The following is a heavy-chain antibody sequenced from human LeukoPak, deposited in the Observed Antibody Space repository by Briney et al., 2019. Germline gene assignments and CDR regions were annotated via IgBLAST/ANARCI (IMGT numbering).Heavy chain of an antibody. Sequence: SGPTLVNPPQTLTLTCTFSGFSRHTREVGVGWIRQPPGKALEWLTLIYWDDDKRYTPSLKNRLTITKATSKTQVVLTVTNLGPVDTATYYCAHLRRLLWFGEFLSEPFDYWGQGTLVTVSS. CDR2: IYWDDDK. J-gene: IGHJ4*02. V-gene: IGHV2-5*02. CDR1: GFSRHTREVG. D-gene: IGHD3-10*01. CDR3: AHLRRLLWFGEFLSEPFDY.